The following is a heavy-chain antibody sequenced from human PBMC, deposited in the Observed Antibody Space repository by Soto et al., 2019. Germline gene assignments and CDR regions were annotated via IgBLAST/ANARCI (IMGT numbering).Heavy chain of an antibody. J-gene: IGHJ6*02. D-gene: IGHD2-2*01. V-gene: IGHV1-18*04. CDR1: GYTFTTYG. Sequence: QVQLVQSGAEVKKPGASVKVSCKASGYTFTTYGVNWVRQAPGQGLEWMGWISPYNGDTNYAQKLQGRVTMTTDTSTRTAYTELRSLRSDDTAVYYCASEVGHIDVWGQGTTVTVSS. CDR3: ASEVGHIDV. CDR2: ISPYNGDT.